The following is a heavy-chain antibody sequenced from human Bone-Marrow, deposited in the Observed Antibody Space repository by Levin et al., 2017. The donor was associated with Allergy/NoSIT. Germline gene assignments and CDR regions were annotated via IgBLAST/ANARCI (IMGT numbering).Heavy chain of an antibody. D-gene: IGHD6-19*01. CDR1: GGTFSSYA. J-gene: IGHJ4*02. V-gene: IGHV1-69*04. CDR2: IIPILGIA. Sequence: GGSLRLSCKASGGTFSSYAISWVRQAPGQGLEWMGRIIPILGIANYAQKFQGRVTITADKSTSTAYMELSSLRSEDTAVYYCANAGYSSGWWGQGTLVTVSS. CDR3: ANAGYSSGW.